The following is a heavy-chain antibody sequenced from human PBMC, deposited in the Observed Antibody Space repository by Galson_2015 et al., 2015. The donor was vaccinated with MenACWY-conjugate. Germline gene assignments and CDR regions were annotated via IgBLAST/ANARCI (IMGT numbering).Heavy chain of an antibody. CDR2: ISGSGEST. J-gene: IGHJ4*02. CDR3: AKDFGVRGVIIGPFDS. Sequence: SLRLSCAASGFTFSRYGMSWVRQAPGRGLEWVSTISGSGESTYYEDAVKGRFTISRDNSKNTFFLQMNSLRVEDTAIYYCAKDFGVRGVIIGPFDSWGQGTLVTVSS. V-gene: IGHV3-23*01. D-gene: IGHD3-10*01. CDR1: GFTFSRYG.